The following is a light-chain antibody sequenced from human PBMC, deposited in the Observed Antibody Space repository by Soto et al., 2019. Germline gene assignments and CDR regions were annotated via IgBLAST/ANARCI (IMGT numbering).Light chain of an antibody. J-gene: IGKJ5*01. CDR2: DAS. CDR1: QSVSSY. CDR3: QQNTTWPPGFT. Sequence: EIVLTQSPATLSLSPGERATLSCRASQSVSSYLAWYQQKPGQAPRLLIYDASNRATGIPARFSGSGSGTYLTLTISRLEPEDVAVYYCQQNTTWPPGFTIGKGTRLEIK. V-gene: IGKV3-11*01.